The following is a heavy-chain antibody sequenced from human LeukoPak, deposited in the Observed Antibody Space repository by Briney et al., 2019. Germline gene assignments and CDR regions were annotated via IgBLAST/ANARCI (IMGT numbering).Heavy chain of an antibody. Sequence: GGSLRLSCAASGFTFSSYGMSWVRQAPGKGLVWVSRINSDGSRTSYADSVKGRFTISRDNAKNTLYLQMNSPRAEDTAVYYCAKSHGYSYGFDYWGQGTLVAVSS. CDR3: AKSHGYSYGFDY. V-gene: IGHV3-74*01. CDR1: GFTFSSYG. J-gene: IGHJ4*02. CDR2: INSDGSRT. D-gene: IGHD5-18*01.